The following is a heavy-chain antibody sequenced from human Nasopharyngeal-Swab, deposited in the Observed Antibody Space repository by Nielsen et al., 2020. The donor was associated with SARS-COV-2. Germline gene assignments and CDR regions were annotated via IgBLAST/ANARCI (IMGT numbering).Heavy chain of an antibody. J-gene: IGHJ5*02. V-gene: IGHV4-59*01. CDR3: ARAHIVVVPAHNWFDP. CDR2: IYYSGST. D-gene: IGHD2-2*01. Sequence: WIRQPPGTGLEWIGYIYYSGSTNYNPSLKSRVTIPVDTSKNQFSLKLSSVTAADTAVYYCARAHIVVVPAHNWFDPWGQGTLVTVSS.